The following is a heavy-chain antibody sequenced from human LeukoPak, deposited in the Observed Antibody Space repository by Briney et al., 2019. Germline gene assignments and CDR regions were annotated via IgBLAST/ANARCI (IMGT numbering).Heavy chain of an antibody. J-gene: IGHJ4*02. CDR1: GFTFSSYS. D-gene: IGHD3-3*01. Sequence: PGGSLRLSCAASGFTFSSYSMNWVRQAPGKGLEWVSSISSSSSYIYYADSVKGRFTISRDNAKNSLYLQMNSLRAEDTALYYCARGRIPVRYDFWSGYSPLLFDYWGQGTLVTVSS. CDR3: ARGRIPVRYDFWSGYSPLLFDY. CDR2: ISSSSSYI. V-gene: IGHV3-21*04.